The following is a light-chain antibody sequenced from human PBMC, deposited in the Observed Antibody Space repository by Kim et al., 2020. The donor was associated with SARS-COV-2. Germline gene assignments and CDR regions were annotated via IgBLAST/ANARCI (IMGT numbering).Light chain of an antibody. CDR3: ATWDDSLSGPV. Sequence: GQRVTISCSGTSSNIGNNYVYWYQQLPRTAPNLLIYWNTQRPSGVPDRFSGSKSGTTTSLAISWLRSEDEADYYCATWDDSLSGPVFGGGTQLTVL. V-gene: IGLV1-47*01. CDR1: SSNIGNNY. CDR2: WNT. J-gene: IGLJ3*02.